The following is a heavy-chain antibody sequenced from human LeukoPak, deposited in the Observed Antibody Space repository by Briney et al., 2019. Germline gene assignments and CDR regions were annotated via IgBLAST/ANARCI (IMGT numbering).Heavy chain of an antibody. CDR3: ARDSSGWYPLVQSYFDY. Sequence: GGSLRLSCAASGFTVSSNYMSWVRQAPGKGLEWVSVIYSGGSTYYADSVKGRFTISRDNAKNSLYLQMNSLRAEDTAVYYCARDSSGWYPLVQSYFDYWGQGTLVTVSS. J-gene: IGHJ4*02. CDR2: IYSGGST. D-gene: IGHD6-19*01. CDR1: GFTVSSNY. V-gene: IGHV3-53*01.